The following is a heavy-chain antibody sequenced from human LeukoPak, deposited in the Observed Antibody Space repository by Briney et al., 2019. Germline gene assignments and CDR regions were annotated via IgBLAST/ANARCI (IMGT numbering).Heavy chain of an antibody. D-gene: IGHD6-19*01. V-gene: IGHV4-39*07. CDR3: AAEGPVAGTDY. CDR1: GGSISSTSYY. J-gene: IGHJ4*02. Sequence: SETLSLTCTVSGGSISSTSYYWGWIRQAPGKGLEWIGYIYYSGNTYYNPSLESRVTISVDTSKNQFSLKLSSVTAADTAVYYCAAEGPVAGTDYWGQGTLVTVSS. CDR2: IYYSGNT.